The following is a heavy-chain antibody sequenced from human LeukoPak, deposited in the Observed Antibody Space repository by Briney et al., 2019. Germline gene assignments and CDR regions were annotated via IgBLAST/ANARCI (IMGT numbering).Heavy chain of an antibody. Sequence: SETLSLTCAVYSGSFSGYYWSWIRQPPGKGLEWIGEINHSGSTNYNPSLASRGTISVDTSKNQFSLKLSSVTAADTAVYYCARGGLAYCGGDCYSEPRNWGQGTLVTVSS. J-gene: IGHJ4*02. D-gene: IGHD2-21*02. CDR2: INHSGST. V-gene: IGHV4-34*01. CDR3: ARGGLAYCGGDCYSEPRN. CDR1: SGSFSGYY.